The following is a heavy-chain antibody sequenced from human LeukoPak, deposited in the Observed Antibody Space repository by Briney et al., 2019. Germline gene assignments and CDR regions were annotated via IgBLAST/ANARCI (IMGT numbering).Heavy chain of an antibody. CDR3: AKARRLRYFDWSD. Sequence: GSLRLSCAASGFTFSSYGMHWVRQAPGKGLEWVAVISYDGSNKYYADSVKGRFTISRDNSKNTPYLQMNSLRAEDTAVYYCAKARRLRYFDWSDWGQGTLVTVSS. D-gene: IGHD3-9*01. CDR1: GFTFSSYG. CDR2: ISYDGSNK. V-gene: IGHV3-30*18. J-gene: IGHJ4*02.